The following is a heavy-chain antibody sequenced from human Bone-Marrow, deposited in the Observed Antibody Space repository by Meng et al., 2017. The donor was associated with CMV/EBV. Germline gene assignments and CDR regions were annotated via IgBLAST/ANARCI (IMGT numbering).Heavy chain of an antibody. CDR1: GFTFSSYP. CDR2: ISSSSSYI. D-gene: IGHD6-13*01. Sequence: GGSLRLSCAASGFTFSSYPMHWVRQAPGKGLEWVSSISSSSSYIYYADSVKGRFTISRDNAKNSLYLQMNSLRAEDTAVYYCARDIAAAGTYYYFFAMDVWGQGTTVTVSS. CDR3: ARDIAAAGTYYYFFAMDV. J-gene: IGHJ6*02. V-gene: IGHV3-21*01.